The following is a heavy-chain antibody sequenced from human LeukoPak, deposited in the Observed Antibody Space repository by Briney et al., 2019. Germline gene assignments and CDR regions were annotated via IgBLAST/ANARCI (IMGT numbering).Heavy chain of an antibody. J-gene: IGHJ4*02. V-gene: IGHV3-21*01. CDR2: ISSSSSDI. D-gene: IGHD6-13*01. CDR1: GFTFSSYG. CDR3: ARAIAAAGIKELDY. Sequence: GQSLRLSCAASGFTFSSYGMNWVRHPPRQGLELDSSISSSSSDIYYYDSVKSRFNIYRDNAKNSLYLHMNSLRAEDTAVYYCARAIAAAGIKELDYWGQGTLVTVPS.